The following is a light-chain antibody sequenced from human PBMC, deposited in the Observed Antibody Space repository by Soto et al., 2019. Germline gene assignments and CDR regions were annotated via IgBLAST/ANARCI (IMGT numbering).Light chain of an antibody. V-gene: IGKV3-11*01. J-gene: IGKJ4*01. CDR3: QQRRNWPPVT. CDR2: DAS. CDR1: QSVKNY. Sequence: EIVLTQSPATLSLSPGERATLSCRASQSVKNYLAWYQQKPGQAPRLLIYDASNRATGIPARFSGSGSGTDFTLTISSLEPEDSAVYYCQQRRNWPPVTFGGGTKVDI.